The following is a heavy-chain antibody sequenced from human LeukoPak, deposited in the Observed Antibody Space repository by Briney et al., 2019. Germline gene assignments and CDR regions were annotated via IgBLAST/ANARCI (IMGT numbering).Heavy chain of an antibody. CDR2: NSGAGRYI. D-gene: IGHD3-22*01. J-gene: IGHJ3*02. CDR3: ARDEADYYDSSGFLFDAFDM. V-gene: IGHV3-21*01. CDR1: GFTFGRHS. Sequence: PGGSLRLSCAASGFTFGRHSLNWLRQAPGKGLEWVSSNSGAGRYIFYADSVKGRFTISRDNAKNSVYLQMNSLRAEDTAVYYCARDEADYYDSSGFLFDAFDMWGQGTGVTVSS.